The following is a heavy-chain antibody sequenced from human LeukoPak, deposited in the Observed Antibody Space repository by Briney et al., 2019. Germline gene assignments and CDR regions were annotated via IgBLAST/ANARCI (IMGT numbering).Heavy chain of an antibody. CDR2: INPNSGGT. D-gene: IGHD4-23*01. V-gene: IGHV1-2*02. Sequence: ASVKVSCKASGYTFTGYYMHWVRQAPGQGLEWMGWINPNSGGTNYAQKFQGRVTMTRDTSISTAYMELSRLRSDDTAVYYCARTMTTVVNYYYYYYMDVWGKGPRSPSP. CDR3: ARTMTTVVNYYYYYYMDV. J-gene: IGHJ6*03. CDR1: GYTFTGYY.